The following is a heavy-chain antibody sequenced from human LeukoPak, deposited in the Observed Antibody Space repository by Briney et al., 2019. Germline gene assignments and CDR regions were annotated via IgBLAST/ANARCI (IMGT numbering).Heavy chain of an antibody. CDR2: INHSAST. CDR3: ARRGGDGSGSYYKA. V-gene: IGHV4-34*01. Sequence: SETLSLTCAVYGGSFSGYYWSWIRQPPGKGLEWIGEINHSASTNYNPSLKSRVTISVDTSKNQFSLKLGSVTAADTAVYYCARRGGDGSGSYYKAWGQGTLVTVSS. J-gene: IGHJ5*02. CDR1: GGSFSGYY. D-gene: IGHD3-10*01.